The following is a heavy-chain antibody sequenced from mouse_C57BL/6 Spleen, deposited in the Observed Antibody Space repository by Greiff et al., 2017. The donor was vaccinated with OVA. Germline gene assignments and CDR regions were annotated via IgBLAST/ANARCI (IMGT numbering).Heavy chain of an antibody. CDR2: IDPETGGT. Sequence: QVQLQQSGAELVRPGASVTLSCKASGYTFTDYEMHWVKQTPVHGLVWIGAIDPETGGTAYNQKFKGKAILTADKSSSTAYMELRSLTSEDSAVYYCTKTPFAYWGQGTLVTVSA. CDR3: TKTPFAY. CDR1: GYTFTDYE. V-gene: IGHV1-15*01. J-gene: IGHJ3*01.